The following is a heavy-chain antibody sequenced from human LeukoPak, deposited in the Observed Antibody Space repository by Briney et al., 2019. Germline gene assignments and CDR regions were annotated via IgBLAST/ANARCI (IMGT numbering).Heavy chain of an antibody. J-gene: IGHJ4*02. CDR2: INPNSGGT. D-gene: IGHD6-19*01. Sequence: ASVKVSCKASGYTFTSYDINWVRQATGQGLEWMGWINPNSGGTNYAQKFQGRVTMTTDTSTSTAYMELRSPRSDATAVYYCARRAVYGVAVAGEDYWGQGTLVTVSS. CDR1: GYTFTSYD. CDR3: ARRAVYGVAVAGEDY. V-gene: IGHV1-2*02.